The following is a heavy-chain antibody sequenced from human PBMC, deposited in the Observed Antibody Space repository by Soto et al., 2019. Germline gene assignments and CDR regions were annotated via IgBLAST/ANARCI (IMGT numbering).Heavy chain of an antibody. CDR2: IWYDGSNK. J-gene: IGHJ3*02. V-gene: IGHV3-33*01. D-gene: IGHD3-22*01. Sequence: QVQLVESGGGVVQPGRSLRLSCAASGFTFSSYGMHWVRQAPGKGLEWVAVIWYDGSNKYYADSVKGRFTISRDNSKNTLYLQMNSLRAEDTAVYYCAREVSLEYYYDSSGYGAFDIWGQGTMVTVSS. CDR3: AREVSLEYYYDSSGYGAFDI. CDR1: GFTFSSYG.